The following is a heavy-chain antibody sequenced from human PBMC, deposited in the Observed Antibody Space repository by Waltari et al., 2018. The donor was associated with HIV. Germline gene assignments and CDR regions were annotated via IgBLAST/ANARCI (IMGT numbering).Heavy chain of an antibody. CDR2: ISWNSGDI. J-gene: IGHJ6*02. CDR1: GITFCGLA. D-gene: IGHD3-3*01. CDR3: VKDGASTIFGVLNGMDV. V-gene: IGHV3-9*01. Sequence: EVQLVESGGGSVQPARSLRLSCTASGITFCGLAMPRVRQPPGKGLEWVSGISWNSGDIAYADSVKGRFTISRDNTKNSLFLQMNSVRVEDTALYYCVKDGASTIFGVLNGMDVWGQGTTVTVSS.